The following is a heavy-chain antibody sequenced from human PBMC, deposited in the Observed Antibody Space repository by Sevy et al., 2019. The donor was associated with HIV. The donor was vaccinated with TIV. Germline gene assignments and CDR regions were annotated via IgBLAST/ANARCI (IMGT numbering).Heavy chain of an antibody. CDR2: ISSSSSTI. D-gene: IGHD3-9*01. V-gene: IGHV3-48*02. Sequence: GGSLRLSCAASGFTFSSYSMNWVRQAPGKGLEWVSYISSSSSTIYYADSVKGRFIISRDNAKNSLYLQMNSLRDEDTAVYYCARDPAEPEYYDILTGYKKVFDYWGQGTLVTVSS. CDR3: ARDPAEPEYYDILTGYKKVFDY. J-gene: IGHJ4*02. CDR1: GFTFSSYS.